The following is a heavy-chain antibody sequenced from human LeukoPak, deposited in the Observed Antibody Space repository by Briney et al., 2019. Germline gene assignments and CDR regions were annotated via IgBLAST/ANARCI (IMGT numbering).Heavy chain of an antibody. CDR1: GFTFDDYA. CDR2: ISWNSGSI. J-gene: IGHJ4*02. CDR3: ARVSSGSSDY. Sequence: GGSLRLSCAASGFTFDDYAMHWVRQAPGKGLEWVSGISWNSGSIGYADSVKGRFTISRDNSKNTLYLQMNSLRAEDTAVYYCARVSSGSSDYWGQGTLVTVSS. V-gene: IGHV3-9*01. D-gene: IGHD3-10*01.